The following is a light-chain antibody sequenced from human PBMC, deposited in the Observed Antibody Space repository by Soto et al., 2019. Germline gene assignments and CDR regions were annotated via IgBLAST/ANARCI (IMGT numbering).Light chain of an antibody. CDR1: RSISSW. Sequence: DIQMTQSPSTLSASVGDRVTITCRASRSISSWLSWYQQKPGKAPKLLIYKASSLESGVPSRFSGSGSGTEFTLTISSLQPDDFATYYCQQRYSTPWTFGQGTKVDIK. CDR3: QQRYSTPWT. J-gene: IGKJ1*01. V-gene: IGKV1-5*03. CDR2: KAS.